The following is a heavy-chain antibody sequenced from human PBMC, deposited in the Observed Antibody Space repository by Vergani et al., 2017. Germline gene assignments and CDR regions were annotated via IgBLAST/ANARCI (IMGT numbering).Heavy chain of an antibody. D-gene: IGHD3-16*01. Sequence: EVQLVESGGGLEQPGGSLRLSCAASGFTFSSYAMSWVRQAPGKGLEWVSAISGSGGSTYYADSVKGRFTISRDNSKNTLYLQMNSLRAEDTAVYYCAKAEGESIYDYVWGRPDYYFDYWGQGTLVTVSS. CDR2: ISGSGGST. CDR1: GFTFSSYA. J-gene: IGHJ4*02. V-gene: IGHV3-23*04. CDR3: AKAEGESIYDYVWGRPDYYFDY.